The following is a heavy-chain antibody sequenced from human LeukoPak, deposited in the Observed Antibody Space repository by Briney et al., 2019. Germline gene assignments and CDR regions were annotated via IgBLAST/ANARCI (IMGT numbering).Heavy chain of an antibody. V-gene: IGHV1-69*13. CDR2: IIPIFGTA. D-gene: IGHD1-1*01. CDR1: GGTFSSYA. Sequence: ASVKVSCKASGGTFSSYAISWVRQAPGQGLEWMGGIIPIFGTANYAQKFQGRVTITADESTSTAYMELSSLRSEDTAVYYCAREEDGTAGPLGYWGQGTLVTVSS. J-gene: IGHJ4*02. CDR3: AREEDGTAGPLGY.